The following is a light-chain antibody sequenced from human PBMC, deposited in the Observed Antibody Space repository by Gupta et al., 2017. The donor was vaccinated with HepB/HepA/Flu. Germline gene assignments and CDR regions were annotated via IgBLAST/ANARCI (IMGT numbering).Light chain of an antibody. J-gene: IGLJ2*01. CDR2: RNK. CDR3: AAWEDSLSGQV. V-gene: IGLV1-47*01. CDR1: SSNIGSNY. Sequence: QSVLTQPPSASGTPGQRVTIYCSGSSSNIGSNYVYWYQKHPGAAPKLLIYRNKQRPSGVPDRFSGSRSGTAASLAISGLRSEDEADYYCAAWEDSLSGQVFGGGTKLTVL.